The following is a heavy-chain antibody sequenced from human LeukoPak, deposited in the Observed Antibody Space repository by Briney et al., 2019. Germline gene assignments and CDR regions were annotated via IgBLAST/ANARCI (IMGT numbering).Heavy chain of an antibody. J-gene: IGHJ5*02. Sequence: GGSLRLSCAASGFTFSSYTMNWVRQAPGKGLEWVSSISGSSSYINYADSVKGRFTISRDNAKNSLYLQMNSLRAEDTAVYYCARGSTLRYFDWFNTTWGQGTLVTVSS. CDR2: ISGSSSYI. V-gene: IGHV3-21*01. CDR3: ARGSTLRYFDWFNTT. CDR1: GFTFSSYT. D-gene: IGHD3-9*01.